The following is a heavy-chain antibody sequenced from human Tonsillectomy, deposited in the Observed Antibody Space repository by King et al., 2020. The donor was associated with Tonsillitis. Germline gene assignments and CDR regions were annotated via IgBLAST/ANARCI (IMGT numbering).Heavy chain of an antibody. CDR1: GFTFSDYY. Sequence: VQLVESGGGLVKPGGSLRLSCAASGFTFSDYYMSWIRQAPGKGLEWVSYISSSGSTIYYADSVKGRFTISRDNAKNSLYLQMNSLRAEDTAVYYGARDNVDTAMVTSYWYFDLWGRGTLVTVSS. D-gene: IGHD5-18*01. CDR3: ARDNVDTAMVTSYWYFDL. J-gene: IGHJ2*01. V-gene: IGHV3-11*01. CDR2: ISSSGSTI.